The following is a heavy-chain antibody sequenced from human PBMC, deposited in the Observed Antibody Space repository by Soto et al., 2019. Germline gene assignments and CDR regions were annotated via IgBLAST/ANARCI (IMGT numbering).Heavy chain of an antibody. CDR2: ISGSGGST. J-gene: IGHJ4*02. D-gene: IGHD6-19*01. V-gene: IGHV3-23*01. Sequence: GGSLRLSCAASGFTFSSYAMRWVRQAPGKGLEWVSAISGSGGSTYYADSVKGRFTISRDNSKNTLYLQMNSLRAEDTAVYYCAKRLAVAGPEYYFDYWGQGTLVTVSS. CDR1: GFTFSSYA. CDR3: AKRLAVAGPEYYFDY.